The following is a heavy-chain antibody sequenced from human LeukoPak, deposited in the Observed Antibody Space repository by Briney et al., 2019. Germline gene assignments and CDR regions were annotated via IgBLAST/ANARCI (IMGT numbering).Heavy chain of an antibody. D-gene: IGHD4-17*01. CDR3: AGVTYGDSRMYYFDY. Sequence: HWASVKVSCKASGYTFTSYGISWVRQAPGQGLEWMGWISAYNGNTNYAQKLQGRVTMTTDTSTSTAYMELRSLRSDDTAVYYCAGVTYGDSRMYYFDYWGQGTLVTVSS. CDR1: GYTFTSYG. CDR2: ISAYNGNT. J-gene: IGHJ4*02. V-gene: IGHV1-18*01.